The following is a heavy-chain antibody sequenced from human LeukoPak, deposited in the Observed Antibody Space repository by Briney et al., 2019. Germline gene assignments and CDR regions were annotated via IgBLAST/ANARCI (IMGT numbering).Heavy chain of an antibody. V-gene: IGHV4-34*01. J-gene: IGHJ3*02. CDR1: GGSFSGYY. D-gene: IGHD1-20*01. CDR2: INHSGST. Sequence: SETLSLTCAVYGGSFSGYYWSWIRQPPGKGLEWIGEINHSGSTNYNPSLKSRVTISVDTSKNQFSLKLNSVTAADTAVYYCARGVNNWNVDVFDIWGQGTMVTVSS. CDR3: ARGVNNWNVDVFDI.